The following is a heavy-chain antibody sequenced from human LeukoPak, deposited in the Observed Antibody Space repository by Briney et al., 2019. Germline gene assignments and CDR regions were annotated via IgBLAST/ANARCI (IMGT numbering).Heavy chain of an antibody. J-gene: IGHJ4*02. CDR3: TRMSTGHDY. D-gene: IGHD5/OR15-5a*01. CDR2: INHSGYT. Sequence: SETLSLTCAVSGVSFNDYYWSWVRQTPGKGLEWIGEINHSGYTNDSPSLKSRVTLSIDTSRKQFSLNLRSVTVADTGIYYCTRMSTGHDYWGQGTLVTVSS. V-gene: IGHV4-34*01. CDR1: GVSFNDYY.